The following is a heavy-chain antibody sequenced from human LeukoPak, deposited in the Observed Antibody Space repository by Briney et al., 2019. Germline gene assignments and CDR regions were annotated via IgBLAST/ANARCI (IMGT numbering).Heavy chain of an antibody. V-gene: IGHV1-69*05. Sequence: GSSVKVSCKASGGTFSSYAISWVRQAPGQGLEWMGGIIPIFGTANYAQKFQGGVTITTDESTSTAYMELSSLRSEDTAVYYCASGNIAARPGGYYYYMDVWGKGTTVTVSS. CDR2: IIPIFGTA. J-gene: IGHJ6*03. CDR1: GGTFSSYA. CDR3: ASGNIAARPGGYYYYMDV. D-gene: IGHD6-6*01.